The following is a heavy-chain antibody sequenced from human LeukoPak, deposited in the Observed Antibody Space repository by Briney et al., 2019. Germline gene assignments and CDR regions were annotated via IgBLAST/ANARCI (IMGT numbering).Heavy chain of an antibody. J-gene: IGHJ4*02. D-gene: IGHD3-10*02. Sequence: PGGSLRLSCAASGFIFSNYEMNWVRQAPGKGLEWVSYISSGGTTICYADSVKGRFTISRDNAKNSLYLQMNSLRAEDTAVYCCARYYDVVGTPGYWGQGTLVTVSS. CDR2: ISSGGTTI. V-gene: IGHV3-48*03. CDR3: ARYYDVVGTPGY. CDR1: GFIFSNYE.